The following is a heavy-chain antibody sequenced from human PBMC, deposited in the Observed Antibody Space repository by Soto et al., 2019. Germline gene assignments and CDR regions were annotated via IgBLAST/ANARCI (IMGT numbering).Heavy chain of an antibody. D-gene: IGHD3-3*01. CDR3: ASGAYDFWSGYGVYYYYGMDV. J-gene: IGHJ6*02. Sequence: PSETLSLTCTASGGSVSSGSYYWSWIRQPPGKGLEWIGYIYYSGSTNYNPSLKSRVTISVDTSKNQFSLKLSSVTAADTAVYYCASGAYDFWSGYGVYYYYGMDVWGQGTTVTVSS. CDR2: IYYSGST. V-gene: IGHV4-61*01. CDR1: GGSVSSGSYY.